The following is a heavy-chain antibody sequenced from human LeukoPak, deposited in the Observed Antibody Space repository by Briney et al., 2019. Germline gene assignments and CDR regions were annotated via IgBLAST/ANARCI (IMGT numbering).Heavy chain of an antibody. V-gene: IGHV3-21*01. Sequence: GGSLRLSCAASGFTLSSYSMNWVRQAPGKGLEWVSSISSSSSYIYYADSVKGRFTISRDNAKNSLYLQMNSLRAEDTAVYYCARDMRRQWLVRPLFGYWGQVTLVTVSS. D-gene: IGHD6-19*01. CDR1: GFTLSSYS. J-gene: IGHJ4*02. CDR2: ISSSSSYI. CDR3: ARDMRRQWLVRPLFGY.